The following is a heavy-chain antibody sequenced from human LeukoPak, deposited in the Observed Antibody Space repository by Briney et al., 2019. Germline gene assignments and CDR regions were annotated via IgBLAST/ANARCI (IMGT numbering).Heavy chain of an antibody. V-gene: IGHV4-39*01. CDR1: GGSISSSSYY. CDR3: ARIVGASDY. J-gene: IGHJ4*02. CDR2: IYYSGST. D-gene: IGHD1-26*01. Sequence: SETLSLTCTVSGGSISSSSYYWGWIRQPPGKGVEWIGSIYYSGSTYYNPALRSRVTISVDTSKNQFSLKLSSVTAADTAVYYCARIVGASDYWGQGTLVTVSS.